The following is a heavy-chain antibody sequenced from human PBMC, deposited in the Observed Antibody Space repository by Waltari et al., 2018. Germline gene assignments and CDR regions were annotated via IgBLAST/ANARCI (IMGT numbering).Heavy chain of an antibody. Sequence: EVQLVQSGAEVKKPGATVKISCKVSGYTFTDYYMHWVQQAPGKGLEWMGLVDPEDGETIYAEKFQVRVTITADTSTDTAYMELSSLRSEDTAVYYCATGGVDIVATIRDRDAFDIWGQGTMVTVSS. D-gene: IGHD5-12*01. CDR1: GYTFTDYY. CDR3: ATGGVDIVATIRDRDAFDI. J-gene: IGHJ3*02. V-gene: IGHV1-69-2*01. CDR2: VDPEDGET.